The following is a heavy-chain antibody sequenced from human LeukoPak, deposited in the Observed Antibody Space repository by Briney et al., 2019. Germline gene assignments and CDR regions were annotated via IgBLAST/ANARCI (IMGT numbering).Heavy chain of an antibody. D-gene: IGHD6-13*01. CDR1: GYSFNDYA. Sequence: ASVKVSCKASGYSFNDYAMQWVRQAPGQRLEWMGWINCGNGKTKYSEKFQGRVTITRDQSATTAYMDLNSLRPEDTAVYYCARSIWYNRQYYFDSWGQGTLVTVSS. CDR3: ARSIWYNRQYYFDS. V-gene: IGHV1-3*01. CDR2: INCGNGKT. J-gene: IGHJ4*02.